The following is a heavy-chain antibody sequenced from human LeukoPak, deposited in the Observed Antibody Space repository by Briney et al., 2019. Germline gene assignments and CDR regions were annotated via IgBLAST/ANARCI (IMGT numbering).Heavy chain of an antibody. CDR2: IYHSGST. CDR3: ARVGDYGGLLDY. D-gene: IGHD4-23*01. V-gene: IGHV4-38-2*02. CDR1: GYSISSGYY. Sequence: PSETLSLTCTVSGYSISSGYYWGWIQQPPGKGLEWIGSIYHSGSTYYNPSLKSRVTISVDTSKNQFSLKLSSVTAADTAVYYCARVGDYGGLLDYWGQGTLVTASS. J-gene: IGHJ4*02.